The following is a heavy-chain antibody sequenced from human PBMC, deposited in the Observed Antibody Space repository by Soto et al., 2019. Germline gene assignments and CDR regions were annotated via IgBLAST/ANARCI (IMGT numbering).Heavy chain of an antibody. Sequence: QVQLVQSGAEVKKPGSSLKVSCKSSGGTFSSYAISWVRQAPGQGLEWLGGIIPIFNKVNYAQKSQGRVTLTAHDSTSTAYMELSSLRSDDTAVYYCARAPIRLCSGDHCYSGLDSWGQGTLVIVSS. V-gene: IGHV1-69*12. CDR3: ARAPIRLCSGDHCYSGLDS. CDR1: GGTFSSYA. J-gene: IGHJ4*02. CDR2: IIPIFNKV. D-gene: IGHD2-15*01.